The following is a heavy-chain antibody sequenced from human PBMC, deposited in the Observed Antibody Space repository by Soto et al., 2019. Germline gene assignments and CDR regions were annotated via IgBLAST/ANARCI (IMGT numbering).Heavy chain of an antibody. V-gene: IGHV5-51*01. CDR1: GYSFTSYW. CDR2: IYPGDSDT. D-gene: IGHD6-13*01. CDR3: ARQGGEHPGSSSYCMDV. J-gene: IGHJ6*02. Sequence: GESLKISCKGSGYSFTSYWIGWVRQMPGKGLEWMGIIYPGDSDTRYSPSFQGQVTISADKSTSTAYLQWSSLKASDTAMYYSARQGGEHPGSSSYCMDVWGQGTTVTVSS.